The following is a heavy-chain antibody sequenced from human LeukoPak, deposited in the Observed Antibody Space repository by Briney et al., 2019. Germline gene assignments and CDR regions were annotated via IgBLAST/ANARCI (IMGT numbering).Heavy chain of an antibody. CDR2: ISSSGSTI. CDR1: GFTFSSYE. Sequence: GGSLRLSCAASGFTFSSYEMNWVRQAPGKGLEWVSYISSSGSTIYYADSVKGQFTISRDNAKNSLYLQMNSLRAEDTAVYYCATLDSSREYFQHWGQGTLVTVSS. J-gene: IGHJ1*01. CDR3: ATLDSSREYFQH. D-gene: IGHD6-6*01. V-gene: IGHV3-48*03.